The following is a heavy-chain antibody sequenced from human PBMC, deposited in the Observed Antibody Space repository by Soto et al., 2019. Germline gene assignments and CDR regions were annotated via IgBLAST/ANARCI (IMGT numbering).Heavy chain of an antibody. CDR2: ISDSGTT. J-gene: IGHJ4*02. V-gene: IGHV3-23*01. D-gene: IGHD6-13*01. CDR1: GFTFSTYA. Sequence: EVQLLESGGGLVQPGGSLRLSCAASGFTFSTYAMSWVRQAPGKGLEWVSAISDSGTTYYADSVRGRFTISRDNSKNTLYLQMNSLRAEDTAVYYCAKDLGRGGSWYYFDYWGQGTLVTVSS. CDR3: AKDLGRGGSWYYFDY.